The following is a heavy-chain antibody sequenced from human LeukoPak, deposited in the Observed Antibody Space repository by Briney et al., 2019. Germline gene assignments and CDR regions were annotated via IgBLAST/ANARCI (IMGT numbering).Heavy chain of an antibody. Sequence: ASVKVSCKASGGTFSSYAISWVRQAPGQGLEWMGWINPSSGGTNSAQKFQGRVTMTRDTSISTAYMELSRLRSDDTAVYYCARDSGGSYASGGYWGQGTLVTVCS. D-gene: IGHD1-26*01. CDR1: GGTFSSYA. J-gene: IGHJ4*02. V-gene: IGHV1-2*02. CDR3: ARDSGGSYASGGY. CDR2: INPSSGGT.